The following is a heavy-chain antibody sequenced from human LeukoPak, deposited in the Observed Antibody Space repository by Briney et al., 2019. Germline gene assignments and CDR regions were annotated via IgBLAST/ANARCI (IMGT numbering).Heavy chain of an antibody. CDR2: INPNSGGT. D-gene: IGHD5-24*01. V-gene: IGHV1-2*02. Sequence: GASVKVSCKASGYTFTGYYMHWVRQAPGQGLEWMGWINPNSGGTNYAQKFQGRVTMTRDTSISTAYMELSRLRSDDTAVYYCARDPEMATILVDYWGQGTLVTVSS. CDR1: GYTFTGYY. CDR3: ARDPEMATILVDY. J-gene: IGHJ4*02.